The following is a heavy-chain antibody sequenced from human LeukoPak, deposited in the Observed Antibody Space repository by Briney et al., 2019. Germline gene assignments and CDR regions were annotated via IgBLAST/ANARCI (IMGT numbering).Heavy chain of an antibody. CDR2: IYPGDSDT. Sequence: GESLKISCKGSGYSFTSYWIGWVRQMPGKGLEWMGIIYPGDSDTRYSPSFQGQVTISADKSISTAYLRWGSLKASDTAMYYCARRRYYDSSGYYYDLYYFDYWGQGTLVTVSS. CDR1: GYSFTSYW. V-gene: IGHV5-51*01. J-gene: IGHJ4*02. CDR3: ARRRYYDSSGYYYDLYYFDY. D-gene: IGHD3-22*01.